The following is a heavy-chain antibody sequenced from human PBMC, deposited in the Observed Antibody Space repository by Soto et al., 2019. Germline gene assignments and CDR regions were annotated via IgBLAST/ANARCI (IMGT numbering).Heavy chain of an antibody. J-gene: IGHJ4*02. CDR1: GGTFSSYA. CDR2: IIPIFGTA. Sequence: SVKVSCKASGGTFSSYAISWVRQAPGQGLEWMGGIIPIFGTANYAQKFQGRVTITADKSTSTAYMELSSLRSEDTAVYYCARVVVVAATWYYFDCWGQGTLVTVSS. CDR3: ARVVVVAATWYYFDC. V-gene: IGHV1-69*06. D-gene: IGHD2-15*01.